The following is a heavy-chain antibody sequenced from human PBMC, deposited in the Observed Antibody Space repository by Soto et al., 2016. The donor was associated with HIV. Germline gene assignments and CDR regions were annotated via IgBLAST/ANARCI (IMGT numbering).Heavy chain of an antibody. CDR3: ARQVVVATPGDAFDI. Sequence: QLQLQESGPGLVKPSETLSLTCTVSGGSISSSSYYWGWIRQPPGKGLEWIGSIYYSGSTYYNPSLKSRVTISVDTSKNQFSLKLSSVTAADTAVYYCARQVVVATPGDAFDIVGQGTSGHRLF. V-gene: IGHV4-39*01. CDR2: IYYSGST. J-gene: IGHJ3*02. CDR1: GGSISSSSYY. D-gene: IGHD5-12*01.